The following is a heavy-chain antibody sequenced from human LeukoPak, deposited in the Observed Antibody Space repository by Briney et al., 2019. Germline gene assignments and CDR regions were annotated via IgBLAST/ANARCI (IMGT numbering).Heavy chain of an antibody. V-gene: IGHV4-61*02. D-gene: IGHD3-22*01. Sequence: PSETLSLTCTVSGGSISSGSYYWSWIRQPAGKGLEWIGRIYTSGSTNYNPSLKSRVTISVDTSKNQFSLKLSSVTAADTAVYYCASSPVIYYYDSSGSPPIPFDYWGQGTLVTVSS. CDR1: GGSISSGSYY. CDR2: IYTSGST. J-gene: IGHJ4*02. CDR3: ASSPVIYYYDSSGSPPIPFDY.